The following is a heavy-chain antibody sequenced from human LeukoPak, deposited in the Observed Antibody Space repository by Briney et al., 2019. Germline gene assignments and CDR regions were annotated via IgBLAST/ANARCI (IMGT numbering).Heavy chain of an antibody. D-gene: IGHD2-2*01. V-gene: IGHV1-18*01. CDR3: ARGVGRHVVVPAARWDY. J-gene: IGHJ4*02. CDR2: ISAYNGNT. Sequence: ASVKVSCKASGYTFTSYGISWVRQAPGQGLEWMGWISAYNGNTNYAQKLQGRVTMTTDTSTSTAYMELRSLRSDDTAVYYCARGVGRHVVVPAARWDYWGQGTLVTVSS. CDR1: GYTFTSYG.